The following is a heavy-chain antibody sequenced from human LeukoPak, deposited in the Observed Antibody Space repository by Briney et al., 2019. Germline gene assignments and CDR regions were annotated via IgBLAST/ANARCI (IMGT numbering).Heavy chain of an antibody. D-gene: IGHD4-17*01. CDR2: ISSSGTTK. CDR3: ARASDYGDYGIDH. CDR1: GFTFSGYE. V-gene: IGHV3-48*03. Sequence: GGSLRLSCAASGFTFSGYEMNWVRQAPGKGLEWVSYISSSGTTKYYADSVKGRFTISRDNAKNSLYLQMNSLRAEDTAVYYCARASDYGDYGIDHRGQGTLVTVSS. J-gene: IGHJ4*02.